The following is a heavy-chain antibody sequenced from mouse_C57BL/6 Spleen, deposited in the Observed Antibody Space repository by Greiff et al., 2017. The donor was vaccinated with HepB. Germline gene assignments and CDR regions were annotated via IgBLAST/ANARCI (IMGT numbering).Heavy chain of an antibody. CDR2: ISSGSSTI. CDR1: GFTFSDYG. V-gene: IGHV5-17*01. CDR3: ARDLYDAMDY. J-gene: IGHJ4*01. Sequence: EVQLQQSGGGLVKPGGSLKLSCAASGFTFSDYGMHWVRQAPEKGLEWVAYISSGSSTIYYADTVKGRFTISRDNAKNTLFLQMTSLRSEDTAIYYCARDLYDAMDYWGQGTSVTVSS.